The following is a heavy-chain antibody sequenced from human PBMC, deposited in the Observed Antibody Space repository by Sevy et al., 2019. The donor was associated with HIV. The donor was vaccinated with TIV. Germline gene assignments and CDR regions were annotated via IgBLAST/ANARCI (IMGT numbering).Heavy chain of an antibody. CDR1: GFTFSNAW. CDR3: TSTSGIVAAGTTPWYYYGMDV. V-gene: IGHV3-15*01. J-gene: IGHJ6*02. Sequence: GGSLRLSCAASGFTFSNAWMSWVRQAPGKGLEWVGRIKSKTDGGTTDYAAPVKGRFTISRDDSKNTLYLQMNSLKTEDTAVYYCTSTSGIVAAGTTPWYYYGMDVWGLGTTVTVSS. D-gene: IGHD6-13*01. CDR2: IKSKTDGGTT.